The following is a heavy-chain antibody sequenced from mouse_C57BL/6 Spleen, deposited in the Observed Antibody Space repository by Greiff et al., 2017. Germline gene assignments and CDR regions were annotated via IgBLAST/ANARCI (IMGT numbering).Heavy chain of an antibody. Sequence: VKLMESGPELVKPGASVKISCKASGYTFTDYYINWVKQRPGQGLEWIGWIFPGSGSTYYNEKFKGKATLTVDKSSSTAYMLLSSLTSEDSAVYFCARWCTTVVGFDYWGQGTTLTVSS. V-gene: IGHV1-75*01. CDR2: IFPGSGST. CDR1: GYTFTDYY. J-gene: IGHJ2*01. CDR3: ARWCTTVVGFDY. D-gene: IGHD1-1*01.